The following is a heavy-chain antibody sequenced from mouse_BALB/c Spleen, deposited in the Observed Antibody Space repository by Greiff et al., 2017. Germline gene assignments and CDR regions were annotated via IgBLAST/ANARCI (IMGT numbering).Heavy chain of an antibody. D-gene: IGHD2-4*01. CDR2: IYPGDGDT. V-gene: IGHV1-87*01. J-gene: IGHJ2*01. Sequence: VQLQQSGAELARPGASVKLSCKASGYTFTSYWMQWVKQMPGQGLEWIGAIYPGDGDTRYTQKFKGKATLTADKSSSTAYMQLSSLASEDSAVYYCAREGITTDYWGQGTTLTVSS. CDR1: GYTFTSYW. CDR3: AREGITTDY.